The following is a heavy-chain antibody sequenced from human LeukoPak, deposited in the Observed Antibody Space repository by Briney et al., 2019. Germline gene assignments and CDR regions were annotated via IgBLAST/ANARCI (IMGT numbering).Heavy chain of an antibody. Sequence: GSLRLSCAASGFHFGDSDMHWVRQAPGKGLEWIGYIYYSGSTNYNPSLKSRVTISVDTSKNQFSLKLRSVTAADTAVYYCARDHGSYVPYYYYMDVWGKGTTVTVSS. D-gene: IGHD1-26*01. CDR2: IYYSGST. CDR3: ARDHGSYVPYYYYMDV. CDR1: GFHFGDSD. J-gene: IGHJ6*03. V-gene: IGHV4-59*01.